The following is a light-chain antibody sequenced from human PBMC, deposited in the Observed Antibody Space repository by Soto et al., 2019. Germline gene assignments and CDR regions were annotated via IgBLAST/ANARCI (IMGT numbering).Light chain of an antibody. CDR1: QSVSSSY. J-gene: IGKJ4*01. CDR3: QQYRSSPLT. Sequence: EIVLTQSPGTLSLSAGERATLSCRASQSVSSSYLAWYQQKPGQAPRLLIYGASSRATGIPDRFSGSGSGTDFTLTISRLEPEDFAVNYCQQYRSSPLTFGGGTKVEIK. CDR2: GAS. V-gene: IGKV3-20*01.